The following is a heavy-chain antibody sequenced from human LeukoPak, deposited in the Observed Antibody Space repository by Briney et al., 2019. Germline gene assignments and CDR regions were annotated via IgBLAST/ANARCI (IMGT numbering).Heavy chain of an antibody. V-gene: IGHV5-51*01. CDR3: ARLRQQLVYYFDY. CDR1: GYSFTSYW. CDR2: IYPGDSDT. D-gene: IGHD6-13*01. Sequence: GESLKISCKGSGYSFTSYWIGWVRQMPGKGLGWMGIIYPGDSDTRYSPSFQGQVTISADKSISTAYLQWSSLKASDPAMYYCARLRQQLVYYFDYWGQGTLVTVSS. J-gene: IGHJ4*02.